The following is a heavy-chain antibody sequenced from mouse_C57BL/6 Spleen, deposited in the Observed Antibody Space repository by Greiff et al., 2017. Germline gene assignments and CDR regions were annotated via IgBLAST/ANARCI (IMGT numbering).Heavy chain of an antibody. CDR1: GYTFTSYG. D-gene: IGHD4-1*01. V-gene: IGHV1-81*01. CDR3: ARTPMGLGRDY. J-gene: IGHJ2*01. Sequence: QVQLKQSGAELARPGASVKLSCKASGYTFTSYGISWVKQRPGQGLEWIGEIYPRSGNTYYNEKFKGKATLTADKSSSTAYMELRSLTSEDSAVYFCARTPMGLGRDYWGQGTTLTVSS. CDR2: IYPRSGNT.